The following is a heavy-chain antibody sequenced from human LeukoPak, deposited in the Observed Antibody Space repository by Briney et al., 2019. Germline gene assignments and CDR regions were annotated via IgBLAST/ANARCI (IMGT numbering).Heavy chain of an antibody. V-gene: IGHV1-69*05. Sequence: SVKVSCKTSGGTFSSYGISWVRQAPGQGLEWMGGIIPIFATANYAQKFQGRVTITTDESTSTAYMELSSLRSEDTAVYYCASSTRGVHEYSYGGYFDYWGQGTLVTVSS. J-gene: IGHJ4*02. D-gene: IGHD5-18*01. CDR1: GGTFSSYG. CDR3: ASSTRGVHEYSYGGYFDY. CDR2: IIPIFATA.